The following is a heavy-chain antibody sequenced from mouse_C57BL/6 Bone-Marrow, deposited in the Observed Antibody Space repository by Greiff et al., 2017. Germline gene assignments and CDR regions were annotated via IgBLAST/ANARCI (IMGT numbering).Heavy chain of an antibody. CDR3: ASGGYYYGSSSFDV. J-gene: IGHJ1*03. CDR1: GYTFTSYW. CDR2: INPSNGGT. V-gene: IGHV1-53*01. Sequence: QVQLQQPGTELVKPGASVKLSCKASGYTFTSYWMHWVKQRPGQGLEWIGNINPSNGGTNYNEKFKSKATLTVDKSSSTANMQLSSLTSEDSAVYYCASGGYYYGSSSFDVWGTGTTVTVSS. D-gene: IGHD1-1*01.